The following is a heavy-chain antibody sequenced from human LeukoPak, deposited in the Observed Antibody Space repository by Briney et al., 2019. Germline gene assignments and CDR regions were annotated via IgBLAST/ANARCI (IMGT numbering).Heavy chain of an antibody. D-gene: IGHD3-3*01. CDR2: IYHSGST. J-gene: IGHJ4*02. CDR3: ARVQLGYYDFWSGYYLY. Sequence: PSETLSLTCTVSGGSISSGYYWGWIRQPPGKGLEWIGSIYHSGSTYYNPSLKSRVTISVDTSKNQFSLKLSSVTAADTAVYYCARVQLGYYDFWSGYYLYWGQGTLVTVSS. CDR1: GGSISSGYY. V-gene: IGHV4-38-2*02.